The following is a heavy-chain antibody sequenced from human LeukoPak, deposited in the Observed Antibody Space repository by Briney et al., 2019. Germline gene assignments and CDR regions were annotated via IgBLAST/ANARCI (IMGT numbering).Heavy chain of an antibody. CDR1: GFTFSSYG. J-gene: IGHJ4*02. Sequence: GGSLRLSCAASGFTFSSYGMSWLRQAPGKGLEWVSAISGSGVGTYYADSVKGRFTISRDNSKNTLYLQMNSLRAEDTAVYYCARGRGISSWYVDYWGQGTLVSVSS. D-gene: IGHD6-13*01. CDR2: ISGSGVGT. V-gene: IGHV3-23*01. CDR3: ARGRGISSWYVDY.